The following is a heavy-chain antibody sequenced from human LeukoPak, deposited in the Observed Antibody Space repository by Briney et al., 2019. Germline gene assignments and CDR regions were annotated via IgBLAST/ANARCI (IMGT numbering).Heavy chain of an antibody. Sequence: PGGSLRLSCAASGFTFSNAWMSWVRQVPGKGLEWVGRIKSKTDGGTTDYAAPVKGRFTISRDDSKNTLYLQMNSLKTEDTAVYYCTTQPLHIAVADCWGQGTLVTVSS. V-gene: IGHV3-15*01. CDR1: GFTFSNAW. D-gene: IGHD6-19*01. CDR3: TTQPLHIAVADC. CDR2: IKSKTDGGTT. J-gene: IGHJ4*02.